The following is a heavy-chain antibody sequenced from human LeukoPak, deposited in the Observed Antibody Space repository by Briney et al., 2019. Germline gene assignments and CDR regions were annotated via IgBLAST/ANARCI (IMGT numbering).Heavy chain of an antibody. CDR1: GYSFTSHW. D-gene: IGHD1-20*01. V-gene: IGHV5-51*01. Sequence: ESLKISCKTSGYSFTSHWIGWVRQMPGKGLEWMGIIYPGDSDTRYSPSFQGQVTISADRSISTAYLQWSSLKASDSAMYYCARHPSLTGSTWEDYWGQGTLVTVSS. CDR3: ARHPSLTGSTWEDY. J-gene: IGHJ4*02. CDR2: IYPGDSDT.